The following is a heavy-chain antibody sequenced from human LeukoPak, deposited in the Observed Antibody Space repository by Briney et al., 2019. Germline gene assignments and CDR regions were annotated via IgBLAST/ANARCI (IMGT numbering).Heavy chain of an antibody. Sequence: PGGSLRLSCAASGFTFDDYGMSWVRQAPGKGLEWVAVIWYDGSNRYYADSVKGRFTLSRDNSRNTLYLQMDSLTAEDTAVYFCRRDRGSFTSGTSYCDYWGQGTQVTVSS. CDR2: IWYDGSNR. D-gene: IGHD3-10*01. V-gene: IGHV3-33*08. CDR3: RRDRGSFTSGTSYCDY. J-gene: IGHJ4*02. CDR1: GFTFDDYG.